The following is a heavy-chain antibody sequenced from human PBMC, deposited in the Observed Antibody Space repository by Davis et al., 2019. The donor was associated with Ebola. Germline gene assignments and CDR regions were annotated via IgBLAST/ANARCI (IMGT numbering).Heavy chain of an antibody. CDR2: IRSDGINK. Sequence: GESLKISCAASGFTLRSYGLHWVRQTPGKGLEWAAFIRSDGINKYYVDSAKGRFTISRDNSKNMLYLQMNSLRAEDTAVYYCAKGLAGSPNPHAFDMWGQGTMVTVSS. D-gene: IGHD1-14*01. J-gene: IGHJ3*02. CDR3: AKGLAGSPNPHAFDM. CDR1: GFTLRSYG. V-gene: IGHV3-30*02.